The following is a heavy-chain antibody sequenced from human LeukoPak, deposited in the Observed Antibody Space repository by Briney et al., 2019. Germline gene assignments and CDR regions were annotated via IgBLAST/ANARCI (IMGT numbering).Heavy chain of an antibody. CDR3: ESITMVRGVQLDY. D-gene: IGHD3-10*01. CDR2: INPNSGGT. CDR1: GYTFTSYG. Sequence: GASVKVSCKASGYTFTSYGISWVRQAPGQGLEWMGWINPNSGGTNYAQKFQGRVTMTRDTSISTAYMELSRLRSDDTAVYYCESITMVRGVQLDYWGQGTLVTVSS. V-gene: IGHV1-2*02. J-gene: IGHJ4*02.